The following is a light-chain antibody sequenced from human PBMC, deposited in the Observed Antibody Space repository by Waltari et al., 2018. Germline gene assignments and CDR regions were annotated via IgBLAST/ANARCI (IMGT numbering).Light chain of an antibody. CDR2: WAS. J-gene: IGKJ4*01. CDR3: QQYFTTLT. V-gene: IGKV4-1*01. Sequence: DIVMTQSPDSLAVSLGERAPINCTSSQTLLYNSNNKNYLAWYQLKPGQPPKLLIYWASTRQSGVPDRFSGSGSGTDFTLTISSLQAGDVAVYYCQQYFTTLTFGGGTKVELK. CDR1: QTLLYNSNNKNY.